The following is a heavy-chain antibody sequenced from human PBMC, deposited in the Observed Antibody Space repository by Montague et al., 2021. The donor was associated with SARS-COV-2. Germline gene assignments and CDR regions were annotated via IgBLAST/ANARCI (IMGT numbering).Heavy chain of an antibody. J-gene: IGHJ4*02. CDR1: GFPFDDYG. V-gene: IGHV3-20*01. CDR2: ISRSGDRT. Sequence: FLRLSCAVSGFPFDDYGMSWVRQAPGKGLEWVSGISRSGDRTAYGDSVKGRFTISRDNAKNSLYLQMNSLRVEDTAFYHCSRGGGMIRGVVDFWGQGILVSVSS. D-gene: IGHD3-10*01. CDR3: SRGGGMIRGVVDF.